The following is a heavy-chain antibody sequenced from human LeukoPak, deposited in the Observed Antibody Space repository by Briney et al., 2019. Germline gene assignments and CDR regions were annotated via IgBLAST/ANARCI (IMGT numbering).Heavy chain of an antibody. CDR3: AREANWLHFDY. D-gene: IGHD7-27*01. CDR1: GFTLSSYS. J-gene: IGHJ4*02. Sequence: GGSLRLSCAASGFTLSSYSMNWVRQAPGKGLEWVSYISSSSNTIYYADSVKGRFTISRDNAKNSLYLRMNSLRAEDTAVYYCAREANWLHFDYWGQGTLVTVSS. CDR2: ISSSSNTI. V-gene: IGHV3-48*01.